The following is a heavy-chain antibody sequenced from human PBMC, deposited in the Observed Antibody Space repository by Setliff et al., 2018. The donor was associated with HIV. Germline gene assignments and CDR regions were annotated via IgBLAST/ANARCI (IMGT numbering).Heavy chain of an antibody. Sequence: SETLSLTCAVYGGSFSGYYWTWIRQPPGKGLEWIGEINHSGSTNYKPSLKSRVTISVDTSKNQFTLVLSSVTDADSAVYYCARGGEIQFLEWLLGIDSFDIWGRGTMVTVSS. V-gene: IGHV4-34*01. D-gene: IGHD3-3*01. J-gene: IGHJ3*02. CDR3: ARGGEIQFLEWLLGIDSFDI. CDR1: GGSFSGYY. CDR2: INHSGST.